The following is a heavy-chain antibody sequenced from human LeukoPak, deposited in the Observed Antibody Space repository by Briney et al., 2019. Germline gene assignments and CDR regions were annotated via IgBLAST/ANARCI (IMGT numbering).Heavy chain of an antibody. CDR1: GFTFSNAW. J-gene: IGHJ4*02. CDR2: IKSKTDGGTT. D-gene: IGHD6-6*01. Sequence: GGSLRLSCAASGFTFSNAWMSWVRQAPGKGLEWVGRIKSKTDGGTTGYAAPVKGRFTISRDDSKNTLYLQMNSLKTEDTAVYYCTTEGIAAPVEQDYWGQGTLVTVSS. CDR3: TTEGIAAPVEQDY. V-gene: IGHV3-15*01.